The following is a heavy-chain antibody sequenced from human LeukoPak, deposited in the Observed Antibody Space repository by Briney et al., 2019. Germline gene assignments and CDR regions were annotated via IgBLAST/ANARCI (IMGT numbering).Heavy chain of an antibody. Sequence: GGSLRLSCAASGFTFSSYAMSWVRQAPGKGLEWVSAISGSGGSTYHADSVKGRFTISRDNSKNTLYLQMNSLRAEDTAVYYCAKVTELRDGFDYWGQGTLVTVSS. V-gene: IGHV3-23*01. CDR3: AKVTELRDGFDY. CDR2: ISGSGGST. CDR1: GFTFSSYA. D-gene: IGHD1-7*01. J-gene: IGHJ4*02.